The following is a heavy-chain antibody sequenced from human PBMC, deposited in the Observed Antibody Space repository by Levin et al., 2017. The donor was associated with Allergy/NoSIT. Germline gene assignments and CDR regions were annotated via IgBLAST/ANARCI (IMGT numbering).Heavy chain of an antibody. J-gene: IGHJ3*02. V-gene: IGHV3-21*01. Sequence: LSLTCAASGFTFSSYSMNWVRQAPGKGLEWVSSISSSSSYIYYADSVKGRFTISRDNAKNSLYLQMNSLRAEDTAVYYCARDCGGSCYSTAFDIWGQGTMVTVSS. CDR2: ISSSSSYI. CDR3: ARDCGGSCYSTAFDI. CDR1: GFTFSSYS. D-gene: IGHD2-15*01.